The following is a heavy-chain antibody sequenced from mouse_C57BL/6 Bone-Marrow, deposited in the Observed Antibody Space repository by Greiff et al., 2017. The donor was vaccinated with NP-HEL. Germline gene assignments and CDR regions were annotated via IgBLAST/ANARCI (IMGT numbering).Heavy chain of an antibody. CDR2: IYPRSGNT. V-gene: IGHV1-81*01. D-gene: IGHD2-2*01. J-gene: IGHJ4*01. Sequence: QVQLQQSGAELARPGASVKLSCKASGYTFTSYGISWVKQRTGQGLEWIGEIYPRSGNTYYNEKFKGKATLTADKSSSTAYMELRSLTSEDSAVYFCAIYGYDVYYAMDYWGQGTAVTVSS. CDR1: GYTFTSYG. CDR3: AIYGYDVYYAMDY.